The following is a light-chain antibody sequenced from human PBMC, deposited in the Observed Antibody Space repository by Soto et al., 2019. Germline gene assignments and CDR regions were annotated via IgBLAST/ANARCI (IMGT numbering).Light chain of an antibody. J-gene: IGKJ4*01. CDR3: QQRRDWPLT. CDR1: QSLNSY. Sequence: EIVLTQSPATLSLSPGERATLSCRASQSLNSYLAWFQQKPGQAPRLLIYDASNRATGIPARFSGSGSGTDFTHTISSLEPADFAVYYCQQRRDWPLTFGGGTKVEIK. V-gene: IGKV3-11*01. CDR2: DAS.